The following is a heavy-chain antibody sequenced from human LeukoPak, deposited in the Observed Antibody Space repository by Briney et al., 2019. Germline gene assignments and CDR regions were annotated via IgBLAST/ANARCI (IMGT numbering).Heavy chain of an antibody. CDR3: ARADVM. D-gene: IGHD3-16*01. Sequence: GGSLSLSCAASGFTFSNYNMNWVRQAPGKGLEWVSSISSSSTYISYADSVKGRFTISRDNAKNSLFLQMSSLRAEDTAVYYCARADVMGGQGTLVTVSS. CDR1: GFTFSNYN. CDR2: ISSSSTYI. V-gene: IGHV3-21*01. J-gene: IGHJ4*02.